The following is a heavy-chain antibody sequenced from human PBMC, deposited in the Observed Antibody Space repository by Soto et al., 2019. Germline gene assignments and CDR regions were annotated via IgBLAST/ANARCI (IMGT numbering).Heavy chain of an antibody. CDR2: IIPLLDIT. D-gene: IGHD5-12*01. CDR1: GGAFTNDI. Sequence: QVQLVQSGAEVKKPGSSVKVSCKASGGAFTNDIITWVRQAPGQGLEWMGRIIPLLDITNYAQKFQGRVTITADKSTSTAYMELNSLIAECAVVYYWARDAPVGSTYSGYDAIDSWGQGTLVTFSS. V-gene: IGHV1-69*08. CDR3: ARDAPVGSTYSGYDAIDS. J-gene: IGHJ4*02.